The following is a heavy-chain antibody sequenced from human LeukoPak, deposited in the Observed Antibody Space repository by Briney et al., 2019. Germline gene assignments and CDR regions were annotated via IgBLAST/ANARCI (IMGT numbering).Heavy chain of an antibody. Sequence: GGSLRLSCAASGFTFNNYGMQWVRQAPGKGLEWVAVTSYTGNTKYYVDSVKGRFTISRDNSKNTLYLQMNSLRAEDTAVYYCVKESDEYSSSSSDYWGQGTLVTVSS. V-gene: IGHV3-30*18. CDR3: VKESDEYSSSSSDY. CDR2: TSYTGNTK. D-gene: IGHD6-6*01. J-gene: IGHJ4*02. CDR1: GFTFNNYG.